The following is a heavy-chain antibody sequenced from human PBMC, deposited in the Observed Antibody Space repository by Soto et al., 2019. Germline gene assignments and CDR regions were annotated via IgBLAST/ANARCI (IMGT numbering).Heavy chain of an antibody. D-gene: IGHD1-20*01. CDR1: GDSISFYY. Sequence: KPSETLSLTCTVSGDSISFYYWSWIRQSPGKGLEWIGYTYYSGSTNYNPSLKSRVTISVDTSKTHFSLKLSSLTAADTAVYYCARDSGITGTFYHWGQGILVTVSS. CDR3: ARDSGITGTFYH. V-gene: IGHV4-59*01. CDR2: TYYSGST. J-gene: IGHJ4*02.